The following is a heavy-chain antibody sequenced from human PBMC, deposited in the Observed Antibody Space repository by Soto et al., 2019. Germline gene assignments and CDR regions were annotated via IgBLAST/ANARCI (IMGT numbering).Heavy chain of an antibody. CDR1: GGSVSNSDW. V-gene: IGHV4-4*02. J-gene: IGHJ5*02. D-gene: IGHD4-17*01. Sequence: PSETLSLTCAVSGGSVSNSDWVTWVRQSPGKGLEWIGEIFHSGRTNYNPSLKSRVIISVDRSKNQFSLKVRSVTAADTAVYYCARETYGDYVGYFDPWGQGIQVTVSS. CDR2: IFHSGRT. CDR3: ARETYGDYVGYFDP.